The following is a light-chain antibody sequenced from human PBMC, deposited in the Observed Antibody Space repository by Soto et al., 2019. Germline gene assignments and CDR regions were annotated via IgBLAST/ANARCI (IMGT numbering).Light chain of an antibody. V-gene: IGKV4-1*01. J-gene: IGKJ4*02. CDR1: QSGLYSDNNKNY. CDR3: HPYSTTPLA. Sequence: DIVMTQSRDSLAVSLGARATINCKSSQSGLYSDNNKNYMSWYQQTAGPPPKLLIYSASTRESGVPARLSGSGSGTDFTRPLSSLQPEDVAVYYFHPYSTTPLAFGGGTKV. CDR2: SAS.